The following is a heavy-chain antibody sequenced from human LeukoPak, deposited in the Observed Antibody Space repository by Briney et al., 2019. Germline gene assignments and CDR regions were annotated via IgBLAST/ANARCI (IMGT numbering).Heavy chain of an antibody. J-gene: IGHJ3*02. CDR1: SGSISPNY. D-gene: IGHD3-22*01. V-gene: IGHV4-59*01. CDR2: VSYTGRT. CDR3: ARLLDNDNSGAPDTFDI. Sequence: PSETLSLTCSVSSGSISPNYWGWIRQSPGKGLEWIAYVSYTGRTRSNPSLQSRLTISLDTSNNHFSLQLSSVTAADTAAYYCARLLDNDNSGAPDTFDIWGQGTMVTVSS.